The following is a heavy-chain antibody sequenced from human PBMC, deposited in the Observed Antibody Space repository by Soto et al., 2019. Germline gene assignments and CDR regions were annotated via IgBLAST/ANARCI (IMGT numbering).Heavy chain of an antibody. CDR1: GFTFTRYS. V-gene: IGHV3-21*06. J-gene: IGHJ4*02. Sequence: GGSLRLSCAASGFTFTRYSMNWVRQAPGKGLEWVSSISSTTNYIYYGDSMKGRFTISRDNGKNSLYLEMHSLRAEDTAVYYCARESEDLTSNFDYWGQGSLVTVSS. CDR3: ARESEDLTSNFDY. CDR2: ISSTTNYI.